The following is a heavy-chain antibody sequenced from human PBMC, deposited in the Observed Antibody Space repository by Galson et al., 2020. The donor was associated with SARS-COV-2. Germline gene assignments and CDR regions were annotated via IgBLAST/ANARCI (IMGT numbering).Heavy chain of an antibody. CDR1: GFSLSNARMG. V-gene: IGHV2-26*01. D-gene: IGHD3-22*01. Sequence: SGPTLVKPTETLTLTCTVSGFSLSNARMGVSWIRQPPGKALEWLAHIFSNDEKSYSTSLKSRLTISKDTSKSQVVLTMTNMDPVDTATYYCARLLSLYYYDSSGSRAHWFDPWGQGTLVTVSS. J-gene: IGHJ5*02. CDR2: IFSNDEK. CDR3: ARLLSLYYYDSSGSRAHWFDP.